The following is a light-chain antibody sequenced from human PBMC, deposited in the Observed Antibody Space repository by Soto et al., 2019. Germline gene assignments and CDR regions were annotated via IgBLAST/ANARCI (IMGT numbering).Light chain of an antibody. Sequence: QSALTQPASVSGTPGQSISVSCTGTSSDVGKYKFVSWYQHHPGKAPKLLIYEGTKRPSGVSNRFSGSKSGNTASLTISGLQAEDEADYDCCSHAGGGTLVFGGGTKLTVL. CDR1: SSDVGKYKF. CDR3: CSHAGGGTLV. CDR2: EGT. J-gene: IGLJ3*02. V-gene: IGLV2-23*01.